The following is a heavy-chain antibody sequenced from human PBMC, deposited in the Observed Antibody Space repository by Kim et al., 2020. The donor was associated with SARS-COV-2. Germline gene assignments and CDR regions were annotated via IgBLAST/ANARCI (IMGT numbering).Heavy chain of an antibody. J-gene: IGHJ5*02. D-gene: IGHD2-2*03. Sequence: SETLSLTCTVSGGSISSGGYYWSWIRQHPGKGLEWIGYIYYSGSTYYNPSLKSRVTISVDTSKNQFSLKLSSVTTADTAVYYCARVVAVGSEGWFDPWGQGTLVTVSS. CDR2: IYYSGST. CDR3: ARVVAVGSEGWFDP. CDR1: GGSISSGGYY. V-gene: IGHV4-31*03.